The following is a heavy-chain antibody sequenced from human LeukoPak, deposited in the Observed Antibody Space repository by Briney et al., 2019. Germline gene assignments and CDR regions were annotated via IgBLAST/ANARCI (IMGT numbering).Heavy chain of an antibody. CDR3: ATSKAKYYYDSSGSLDDY. J-gene: IGHJ4*02. CDR1: GYTLTELS. D-gene: IGHD3-22*01. V-gene: IGHV1-24*01. CDR2: FDPEDGET. Sequence: ASVKVSCKVSGYTLTELSMHWVRQAPGKGREWMGGFDPEDGETIYAQKFQGRVTMTEDTSTDTAYMELSSLRSEDTAVYYCATSKAKYYYDSSGSLDDYWGQGTLVTVSS.